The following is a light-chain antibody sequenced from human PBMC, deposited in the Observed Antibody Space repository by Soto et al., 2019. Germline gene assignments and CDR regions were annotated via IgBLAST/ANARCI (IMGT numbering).Light chain of an antibody. CDR1: QSISSW. CDR3: QQYNSYSLT. CDR2: RAS. J-gene: IGKJ4*01. V-gene: IGKV1-5*03. Sequence: DIQMTQSPSTLSASVGDRVTITCRASQSISSWLAWYQQKPGKAPKLLIYRASSLQSGVPSRFSGSGSGTEFTLPIRSLQPDDFATYYCQQYNSYSLTFGGGTKVEIK.